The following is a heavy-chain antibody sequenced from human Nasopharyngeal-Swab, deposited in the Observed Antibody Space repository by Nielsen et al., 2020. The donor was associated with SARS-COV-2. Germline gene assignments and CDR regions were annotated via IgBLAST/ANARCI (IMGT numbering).Heavy chain of an antibody. D-gene: IGHD3-3*01. CDR2: ISSSSSYI. J-gene: IGHJ6*01. Sequence: GESLKISCAASGFTFNHYNFNWVRQAPGKGLEWVSSISSSSSYIYYADSVKGRFHISRENDKNSLYLQMNSLRAEDTAVYYCARDGLDYDFWRAYFMDVWGQGTTVTVSS. CDR3: ARDGLDYDFWRAYFMDV. V-gene: IGHV3-21*01. CDR1: GFTFNHYN.